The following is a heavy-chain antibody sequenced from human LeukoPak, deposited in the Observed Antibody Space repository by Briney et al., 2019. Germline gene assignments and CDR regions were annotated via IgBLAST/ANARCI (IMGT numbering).Heavy chain of an antibody. D-gene: IGHD5-18*01. CDR2: IESGGRT. CDR3: GRENGHIYGYAFLDQ. Sequence: GGCLRLSCAASGFTVSSTYMSWVRQAPGKGLEWVSVIESGGRTYYAASVKGRFTISRDSSKNTLYLQMNSLRAEDTAFYFFGRENGHIYGYAFLDQWGQGTLVSVSS. J-gene: IGHJ4*02. V-gene: IGHV3-53*01. CDR1: GFTVSSTY.